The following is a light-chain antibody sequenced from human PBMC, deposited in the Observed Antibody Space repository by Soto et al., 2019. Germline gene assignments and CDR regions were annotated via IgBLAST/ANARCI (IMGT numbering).Light chain of an antibody. J-gene: IGLJ2*01. CDR2: DVG. CDR3: SSYTSTSSLV. CDR1: SSDVGNYNY. V-gene: IGLV2-14*01. Sequence: QSALTQPASVSGSPGQSITISCTGTSSDVGNYNYVSWYQQRPGKAPTLMIYDVGNRPSGVSNRFSASKSGNTASLTISGLQAEDEADYYCSSYTSTSSLVFGGGTKLTVL.